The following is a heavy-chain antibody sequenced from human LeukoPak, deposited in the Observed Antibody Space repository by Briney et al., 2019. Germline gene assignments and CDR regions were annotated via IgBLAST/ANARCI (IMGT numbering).Heavy chain of an antibody. Sequence: GGPLRLSCAAAGFTFSSYWMHWVRQAPGKGPVWVSRVDVHGQGTAYADSVKGRFTISRDNAKNTLSLQMNSLSAEDTAVYYCARSNYDSTTFYYHLDLWGQGTLVTVSS. V-gene: IGHV3-74*01. D-gene: IGHD2/OR15-2a*01. CDR3: ARSNYDSTTFYYHLDL. J-gene: IGHJ5*02. CDR1: GFTFSSYW. CDR2: VDVHGQGT.